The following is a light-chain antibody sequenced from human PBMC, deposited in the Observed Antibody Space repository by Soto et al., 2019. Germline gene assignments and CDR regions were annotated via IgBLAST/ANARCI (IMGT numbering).Light chain of an antibody. CDR2: AAS. CDR3: QQANSFPLT. J-gene: IGKJ4*01. Sequence: DIQMTQSPSSVSASVGDRVTITCRASQGISSWLARYQQKPGKAPKLLIYAASSLQSGVPSRFSGSGSGTDFTLTISSLQPEEFATYYCQQANSFPLTFGGGTKVDIK. V-gene: IGKV1-12*01. CDR1: QGISSW.